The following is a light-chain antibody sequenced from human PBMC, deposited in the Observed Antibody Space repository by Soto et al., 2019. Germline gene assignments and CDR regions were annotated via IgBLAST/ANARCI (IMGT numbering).Light chain of an antibody. J-gene: IGKJ2*02. CDR1: QSISTY. CDR2: SAS. CDR3: QQSYSTPCT. Sequence: DIQMTQSPSSLSASVGDRVTISCRASQSISTYLNWYQQKPGEAPKLLIYSASRLQSGVPSRLSGSGSGTDFTLTISSLQPEDFATYYCQQSYSTPCTFGQGTKLEIK. V-gene: IGKV1-39*01.